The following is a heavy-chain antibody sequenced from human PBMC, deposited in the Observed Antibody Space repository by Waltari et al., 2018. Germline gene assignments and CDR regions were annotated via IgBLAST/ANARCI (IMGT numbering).Heavy chain of an antibody. J-gene: IGHJ6*03. D-gene: IGHD1-26*01. Sequence: QVTLRESGPPLVKPTQTLTLTCTFSGFSLSTSGLCVSWIRQPPGKALEWLARIDWDDDKYDSTSLKTRLTISKDTSKNQGGLTMTNMDPVDTATYYCARDKSIVGARDYYYYYMDVWGKGTTVTVSS. V-gene: IGHV2-70*15. CDR1: GFSLSTSGLC. CDR2: IDWDDDK. CDR3: ARDKSIVGARDYYYYYMDV.